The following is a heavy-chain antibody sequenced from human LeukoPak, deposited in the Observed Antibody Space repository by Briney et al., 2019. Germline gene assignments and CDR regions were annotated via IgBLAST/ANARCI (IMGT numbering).Heavy chain of an antibody. CDR3: ATGSSSSYRGGYDAFDI. J-gene: IGHJ3*02. Sequence: GESLKISCKGSGYSFTSYWIGWVRQMPGKGLEWMGIIYPGDSDTRYSPSFQGQVTISADKSISTAYLQWSSLKASDTAMYYCATGSSSSYRGGYDAFDIWGQGTMVTVSS. CDR2: IYPGDSDT. CDR1: GYSFTSYW. D-gene: IGHD6-6*01. V-gene: IGHV5-51*01.